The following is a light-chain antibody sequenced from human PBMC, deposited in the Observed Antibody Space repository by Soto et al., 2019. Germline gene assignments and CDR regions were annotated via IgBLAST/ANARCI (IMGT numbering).Light chain of an antibody. CDR1: QTISSW. CDR2: KAS. V-gene: IGKV1-5*03. CDR3: PHYNSYSEA. Sequence: DIQMTQSPSTLSGSVGDRVTITCRARQTISSWLAWYQQKPGKAPKLLIYKASTLKSGVPSRFSGSGSGTEFTLTISSLQPDDFATYYCPHYNSYSEAFGQGTKVELK. J-gene: IGKJ1*01.